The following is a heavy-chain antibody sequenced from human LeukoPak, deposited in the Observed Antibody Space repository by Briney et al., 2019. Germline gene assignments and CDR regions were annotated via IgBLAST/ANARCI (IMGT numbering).Heavy chain of an antibody. CDR1: GFTFRTFA. J-gene: IGHJ4*02. CDR3: AKEAGSGWRYFDN. CDR2: LWFDGTDGPDK. V-gene: IGHV3-33*06. D-gene: IGHD6-19*01. Sequence: GGSLRLSCAASGFTFRTFAMVWLRQAPGKGREWVVALWFDGTDGPDKNYADSVRGRFLISRDNSKNTLFLQMNSLRAEGTAVNYCAKEAGSGWRYFDNWGQGTLVTVSS.